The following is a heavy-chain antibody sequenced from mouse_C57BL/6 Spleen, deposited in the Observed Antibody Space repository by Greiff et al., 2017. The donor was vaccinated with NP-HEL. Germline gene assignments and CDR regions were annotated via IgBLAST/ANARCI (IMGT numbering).Heavy chain of an antibody. CDR3: TRVGDDWYVDV. CDR2: ISSGGDYI. J-gene: IGHJ1*03. Sequence: EVQGVESGEGLVKPGGSLKLSCAASGFTFSSYAMSWVRQTPEKRLEWVAYISSGGDYIYYADTVKGRFTISRDNARNTMYLQMSSLKSEDTAMYYGTRVGDDWYVDVWGKGTTVTVSS. D-gene: IGHD3-3*01. CDR1: GFTFSSYA. V-gene: IGHV5-9-1*02.